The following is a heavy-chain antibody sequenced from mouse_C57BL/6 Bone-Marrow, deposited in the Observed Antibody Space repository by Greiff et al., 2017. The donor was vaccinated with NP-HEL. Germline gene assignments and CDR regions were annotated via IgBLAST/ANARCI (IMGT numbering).Heavy chain of an antibody. CDR3: ATHYDYDWTWFAY. V-gene: IGHV2-2*01. CDR2: IWSGGST. J-gene: IGHJ3*01. Sequence: VMLVESGPGLVQPSQSLSITCTVSGFSLTSYGVHWVRQSPGKGLEWLGVIWSGGSTDYNAAFISRLSISKDNSKSQVFFKINSLQADDTAIYYCATHYDYDWTWFAYWGQGTLVTVSA. D-gene: IGHD2-4*01. CDR1: GFSLTSYG.